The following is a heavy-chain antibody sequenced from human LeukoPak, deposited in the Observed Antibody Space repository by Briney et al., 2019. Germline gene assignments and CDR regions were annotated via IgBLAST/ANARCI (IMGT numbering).Heavy chain of an antibody. CDR2: INHSGNT. CDR1: GGSFSGYC. J-gene: IGHJ4*02. Sequence: SETLSLTCAVYGGSFSGYCWSWIRQPPGKGLEWIGEINHSGNTNYNPSLKNRVTISADTSKNQFSLRLSSVTAADTAIYYCAREGTVGFFDYWGQGILVTVSS. V-gene: IGHV4-34*01. CDR3: AREGTVGFFDY. D-gene: IGHD1-7*01.